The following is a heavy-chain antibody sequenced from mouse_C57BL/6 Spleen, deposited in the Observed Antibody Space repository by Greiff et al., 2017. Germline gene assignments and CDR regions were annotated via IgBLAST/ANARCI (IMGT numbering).Heavy chain of an antibody. CDR3: TKNYDYEGAWFAY. Sequence: VQLQQSGAELVRPGASVTLSCKASGYTFTDYEMHWVKQTPVHGLEWIGAIDPETGGTAYNQKFKGKATLTADKSSSTAYMELRSLTSGDSAVCYCTKNYDYEGAWFAYWGQGALVTVSA. CDR1: GYTFTDYE. D-gene: IGHD2-4*01. V-gene: IGHV1-15*01. CDR2: IDPETGGT. J-gene: IGHJ3*01.